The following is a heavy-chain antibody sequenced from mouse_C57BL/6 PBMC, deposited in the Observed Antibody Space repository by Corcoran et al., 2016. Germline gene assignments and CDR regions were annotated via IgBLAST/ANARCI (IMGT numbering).Heavy chain of an antibody. CDR3: ASGGYDGDYYAMDY. V-gene: IGHV3-6*01. CDR1: GYSITSGYY. Sequence: DVQLQESGPGLVKPSQSLSLTCSVTGYSITSGYYWNWIRQFPGNKLEWMGYISYDGSNNYNPSLKNRISITRDTSKNQFFLKLNSVTTEDTATYYCASGGYDGDYYAMDYWGQGTSVTVSS. CDR2: ISYDGSN. J-gene: IGHJ4*01. D-gene: IGHD2-2*01.